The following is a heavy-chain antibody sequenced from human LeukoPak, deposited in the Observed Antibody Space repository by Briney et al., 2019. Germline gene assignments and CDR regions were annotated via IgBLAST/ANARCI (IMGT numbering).Heavy chain of an antibody. D-gene: IGHD6-13*01. CDR2: IYTSGRT. Sequence: SETLSPTCTVSGCAISSYYWSWIRPPPREGLEWIGRIYTSGRTNYNPSLKSRVTMSVDTSKNQFSLKLSSVTAADTAVYYCARGTRIIAARGAGAFDIWGQGTMVTVSS. CDR3: ARGTRIIAARGAGAFDI. V-gene: IGHV4-4*07. J-gene: IGHJ3*02. CDR1: GCAISSYY.